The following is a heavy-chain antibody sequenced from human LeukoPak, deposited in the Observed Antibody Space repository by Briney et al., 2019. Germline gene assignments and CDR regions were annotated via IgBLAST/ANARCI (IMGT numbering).Heavy chain of an antibody. Sequence: ASVTVSFKASGYTFTSYRIRWVRQAPGQGLEWMGWISAYNGNTNYAQKLQGRVTMTTDTSTSTAYMELRSLRSDDTAVYYCARVVGGSGYDYWGQGTLVTVSS. J-gene: IGHJ4*02. CDR2: ISAYNGNT. V-gene: IGHV1-18*01. CDR1: GYTFTSYR. CDR3: ARVVGGSGYDY. D-gene: IGHD3-10*01.